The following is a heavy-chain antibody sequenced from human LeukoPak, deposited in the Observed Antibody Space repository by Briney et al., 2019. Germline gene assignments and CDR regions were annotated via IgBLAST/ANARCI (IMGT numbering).Heavy chain of an antibody. CDR3: ASTEEGGSWYDAFDI. V-gene: IGHV3-7*03. Sequence: PGGSLRLSCAVSEFPFSDSWMYWVRQAPGKGLEGVANIKKDGSGISYVDSVQGRFIISRDNAKNSLYLQMNSLKASDTAMYYCASTEEGGSWYDAFDIWGQGTMVTVSS. CDR2: IKKDGSGI. D-gene: IGHD2-15*01. J-gene: IGHJ3*02. CDR1: EFPFSDSW.